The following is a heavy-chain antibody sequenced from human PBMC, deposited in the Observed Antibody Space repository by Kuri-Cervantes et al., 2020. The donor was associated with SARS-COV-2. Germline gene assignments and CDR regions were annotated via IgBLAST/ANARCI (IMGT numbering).Heavy chain of an antibody. CDR1: GGSISSSSYY. CDR2: IYYSGNT. J-gene: IGHJ5*02. CDR3: ARQMMSSITIFGVVITKHWFDP. Sequence: SETLSLTCTVSGGSISSSSYYWGWTRQPPGKGLGWIGRIYYSGNTYYNPSLKSRVTISVDTSKNQFSLKLSSVTAADTAVYYCARQMMSSITIFGVVITKHWFDPWGQGTLVTVSS. V-gene: IGHV4-39*01. D-gene: IGHD3-3*01.